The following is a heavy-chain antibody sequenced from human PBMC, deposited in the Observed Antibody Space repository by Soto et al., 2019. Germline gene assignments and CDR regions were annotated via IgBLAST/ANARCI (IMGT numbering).Heavy chain of an antibody. Sequence: SETLSLTCTVSGDSISSSNSHWGWKRQPPGKGLEYIGSVYYGGAIFYSWNIYYNPSLKSRVTISVDTSKNQFSLRLSSVTAADTGVYYCVRYDRINMKPYSPEGFHIWGQGTMVTVSS. CDR3: VRYDRINMKPYSPEGFHI. D-gene: IGHD3-3*02. J-gene: IGHJ3*02. CDR1: GDSISSSNSH. V-gene: IGHV4-39*01. CDR2: VYYGGAIFYSWNI.